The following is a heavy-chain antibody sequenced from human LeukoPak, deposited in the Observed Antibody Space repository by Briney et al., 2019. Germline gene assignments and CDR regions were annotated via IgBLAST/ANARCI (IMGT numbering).Heavy chain of an antibody. Sequence: GGSLRLSCAASGFTFSSYIMNWVRQAPGKGLEWGSSISSSSSYMYYADSVKGRFTISRDNAKNSMYLQMNSLRAEDTAVYYCARVRDGYNYYSFDYWGQGTLVTVSS. CDR2: ISSSSSYM. V-gene: IGHV3-21*01. CDR3: ARVRDGYNYYSFDY. CDR1: GFTFSSYI. J-gene: IGHJ4*02. D-gene: IGHD5-24*01.